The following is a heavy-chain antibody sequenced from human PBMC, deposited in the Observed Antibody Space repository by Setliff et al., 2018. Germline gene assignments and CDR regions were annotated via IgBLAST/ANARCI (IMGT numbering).Heavy chain of an antibody. Sequence: SETLSLTCSVSGDSINNFYWNWIRQSPGTGLEWIGYIFSDGTTYYNPSLKSRVTMSVDVSRDQFSLELSSVTAADTAVYFCARGSGRGYSYGLFDYWGQGSLVTVSS. CDR2: IFSDGTT. V-gene: IGHV4-59*01. D-gene: IGHD5-18*01. CDR3: ARGSGRGYSYGLFDY. CDR1: GDSINNFY. J-gene: IGHJ4*02.